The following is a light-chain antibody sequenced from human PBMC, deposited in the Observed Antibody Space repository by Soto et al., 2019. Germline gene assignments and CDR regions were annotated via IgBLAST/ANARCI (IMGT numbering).Light chain of an antibody. J-gene: IGKJ1*01. CDR3: QQCNSSSRT. V-gene: IGKV1-5*01. Sequence: DIQMTQSPSTLSASVGDRVTITCRASQSIGSCLAWYQQKPGKAPKLLIYDASSLESGVPSRFSGSGSGTEFTLTISSLQPDDFATYYCQQCNSSSRTFGEGTKVEIK. CDR1: QSIGSC. CDR2: DAS.